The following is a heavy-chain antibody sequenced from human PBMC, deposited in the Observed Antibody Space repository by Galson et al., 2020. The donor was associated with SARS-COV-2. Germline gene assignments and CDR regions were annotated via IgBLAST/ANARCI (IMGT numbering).Heavy chain of an antibody. J-gene: IGHJ4*02. CDR2: VTTGRDT. D-gene: IGHD6-13*01. CDR3: AKPTSSWTPFDS. Sequence: GESLKISCAASGFTFSNFAMSWVRQAPGKGLQWVSGVTTGRDTYYADSVKGRFTISRDNSKNTLYLQMNSLRAEDTAVYYCAKPTSSWTPFDSWGRGTLVTVSS. V-gene: IGHV3-23*01. CDR1: GFTFSNFA.